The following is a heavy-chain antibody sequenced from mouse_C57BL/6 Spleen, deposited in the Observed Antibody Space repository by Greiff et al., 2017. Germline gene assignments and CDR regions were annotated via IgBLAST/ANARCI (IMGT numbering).Heavy chain of an antibody. CDR1: GYTFTSYW. Sequence: QVQLQQPGAELVRPGTSVKLSCKASGYTFTSYWMHWVKQRPGQGLEWIGVIDPSDSYTNYNQKFKGKATLTVDTSSSTAYMQLSSLTSEDSAVYYWARGTTVVPWYFDVWGTGTTVTVSS. V-gene: IGHV1-59*01. J-gene: IGHJ1*03. CDR2: IDPSDSYT. CDR3: ARGTTVVPWYFDV. D-gene: IGHD1-1*01.